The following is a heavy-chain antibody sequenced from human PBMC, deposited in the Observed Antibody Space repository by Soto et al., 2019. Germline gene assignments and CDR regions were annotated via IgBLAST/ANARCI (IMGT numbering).Heavy chain of an antibody. J-gene: IGHJ4*02. Sequence: PGGSLRLSCAASGFPFTNAWMNWVRQAPGKGLEWVGRIKSETDGGTTDYAAPVKGRFTISRDDSKSTLFLQVNSLKTEDTGVYYCAAMKTYWGQGTPVTVSS. CDR2: IKSETDGGTT. D-gene: IGHD3-16*01. CDR1: GFPFTNAW. V-gene: IGHV3-15*07. CDR3: AAMKTY.